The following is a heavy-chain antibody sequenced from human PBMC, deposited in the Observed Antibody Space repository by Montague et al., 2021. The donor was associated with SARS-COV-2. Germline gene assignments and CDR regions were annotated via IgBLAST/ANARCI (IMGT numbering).Heavy chain of an antibody. CDR3: AGGGYSYGVFDY. V-gene: IGHV3-23*03. D-gene: IGHD5-18*01. J-gene: IGHJ4*02. CDR1: GFTFGSYA. Sequence: SLRLSCAASGFTFGSYAMSWVRQAPGKGLEWVSVIYSGGSSTYYADSVKGRFTISRDNSKNTLYLQMNSLRAEDTAVYYCAGGGYSYGVFDYWGQGTLVTVSS. CDR2: IYSGGSST.